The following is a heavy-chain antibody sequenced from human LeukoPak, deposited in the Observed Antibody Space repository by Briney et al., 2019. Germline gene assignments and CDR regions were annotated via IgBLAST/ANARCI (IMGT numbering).Heavy chain of an antibody. CDR2: IFYTGST. CDR3: AREVWNIRNPGAWLDP. D-gene: IGHD1/OR15-1a*01. CDR1: GGSIGSGDYS. Sequence: SETLSLTCTVSGGSIGSGDYSWSWIRQHPGKGLEWIGYIFYTGSTYYNPSLKSRLTISVDTSKNQFSLKLSSVTAADTAVYYCAREVWNIRNPGAWLDPWGQGSLVIVSS. V-gene: IGHV4-31*03. J-gene: IGHJ5*02.